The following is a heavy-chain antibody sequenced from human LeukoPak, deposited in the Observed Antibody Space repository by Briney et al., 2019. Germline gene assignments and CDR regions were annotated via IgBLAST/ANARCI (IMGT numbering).Heavy chain of an antibody. D-gene: IGHD3-16*02. CDR2: ISAYNGNT. V-gene: IGHV1-18*01. CDR1: GYTFTSYG. CDR3: ARDYDDYVWGSYRLPIDY. J-gene: IGHJ4*02. Sequence: GASVKVSCKASGYTFTSYGISWVRQAPGQGLEWMGWISAYNGNTNYAQKLQGRVTMTTDTSTSTAYMELRSLRSDDTVVYYCARDYDDYVWGSYRLPIDYWGQGTLVTVSS.